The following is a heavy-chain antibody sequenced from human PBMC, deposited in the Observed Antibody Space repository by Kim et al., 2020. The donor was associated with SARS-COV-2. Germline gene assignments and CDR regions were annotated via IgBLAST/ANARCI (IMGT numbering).Heavy chain of an antibody. J-gene: IGHJ4*02. D-gene: IGHD3-10*01. Sequence: PSLKSRVTISVDTSKKQFSLKLSSVTAADTAVYYCARRVLWFGESYFDYWGQGTLVTVSS. CDR3: ARRVLWFGESYFDY. V-gene: IGHV4-61*07.